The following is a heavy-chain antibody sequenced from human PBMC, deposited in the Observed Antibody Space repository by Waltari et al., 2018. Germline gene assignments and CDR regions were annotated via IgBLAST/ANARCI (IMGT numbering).Heavy chain of an antibody. Sequence: QVRLLEFGGGVVQPRRSLNLPSEASGLPLGRSARYWVRQAPGKGLEWVAVISYEGSNKYYVDSVKCRFTISRDNSKNTLYLQMNSLRAEDTAVYYCAREDTALPLFDYWGQGTLVTVSS. CDR1: GLPLGRSA. CDR3: AREDTALPLFDY. J-gene: IGHJ4*02. V-gene: IGHV3-30*04. D-gene: IGHD5-18*01. CDR2: ISYEGSNK.